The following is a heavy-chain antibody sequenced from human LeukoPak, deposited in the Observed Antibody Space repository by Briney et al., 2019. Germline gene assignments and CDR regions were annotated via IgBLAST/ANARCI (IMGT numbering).Heavy chain of an antibody. CDR2: IYTTGST. V-gene: IGHV4-59*10. Sequence: SETLSLTCAVYGGSFSGYYWTWIRQPAGKGLEWIGRIYTTGSTNYNPSLNSRVTMSVDTSKNQFSLKLSSVTAADTAVYYCARVVTTVTPVGYYYYYMDVWGKGTPVTVSS. CDR3: ARVVTTVTPVGYYYYYMDV. D-gene: IGHD4-11*01. CDR1: GGSFSGYY. J-gene: IGHJ6*03.